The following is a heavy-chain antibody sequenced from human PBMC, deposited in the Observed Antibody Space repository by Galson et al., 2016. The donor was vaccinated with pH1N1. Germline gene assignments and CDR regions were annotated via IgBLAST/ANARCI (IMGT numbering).Heavy chain of an antibody. J-gene: IGHJ4*02. CDR3: ARVNTYDSSGYYPFDY. CDR1: EYTFIGYY. V-gene: IGHV1-2*06. Sequence: SVKVSCKASEYTFIGYYIHWMRQAPGHGLAWMGRINPNNGDTHYAQNFQGRVTMTRDTSISTAYMELNSLRSEDTAVYYFARVNTYDSSGYYPFDYWGQGTQVTVSS. D-gene: IGHD3-22*01. CDR2: INPNNGDT.